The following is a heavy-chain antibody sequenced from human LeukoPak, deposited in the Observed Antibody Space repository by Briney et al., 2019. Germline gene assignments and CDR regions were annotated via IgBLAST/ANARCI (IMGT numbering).Heavy chain of an antibody. J-gene: IGHJ4*02. D-gene: IGHD4-17*01. Sequence: GGSLRLSCAASGFTFSSYSMNWVRQAPGKGLEWVSSISSSSSYIYYADSVKGRFTISRDNAKNSLYLQMNSLRAEDTAVYYCARDGRMTTVTPDYDYWGQGTLVTVSS. CDR1: GFTFSSYS. CDR3: ARDGRMTTVTPDYDY. V-gene: IGHV3-21*01. CDR2: ISSSSSYI.